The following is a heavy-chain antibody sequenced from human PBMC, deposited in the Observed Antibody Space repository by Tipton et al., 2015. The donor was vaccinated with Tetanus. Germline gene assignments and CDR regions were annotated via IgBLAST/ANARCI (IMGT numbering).Heavy chain of an antibody. CDR2: VIYDGTS. J-gene: IGHJ5*02. CDR1: GVSVRSYY. D-gene: IGHD1-26*01. CDR3: ARGVPYSPTMGSDWFDP. Sequence: TLSLTCTVSGVSVRSYYWSWIRQSPDKGLEWLGDVIYDGTSYYNPSLNSRVKISLDTSMNQVSLTLTSVTAADTALYYCARGVPYSPTMGSDWFDPWGQGTLVPVSS. V-gene: IGHV4-34*01.